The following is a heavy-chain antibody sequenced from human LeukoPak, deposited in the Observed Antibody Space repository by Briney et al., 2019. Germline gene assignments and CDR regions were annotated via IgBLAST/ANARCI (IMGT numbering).Heavy chain of an antibody. CDR2: IIPIFGTA. CDR3: ARGQNVDYDFWSGYRDYYGMDV. D-gene: IGHD3-3*01. CDR1: GGTFSSYA. J-gene: IGHJ6*02. Sequence: ASVKVSCKASGGTFSSYAISWVRQAPGQGLEWMGGIIPIFGTANYAQKFQGRVTITRDTSASTAYMELSSLRSEDTAVYYCARGQNVDYDFWSGYRDYYGMDVWGQGTTVTVSS. V-gene: IGHV1-69*05.